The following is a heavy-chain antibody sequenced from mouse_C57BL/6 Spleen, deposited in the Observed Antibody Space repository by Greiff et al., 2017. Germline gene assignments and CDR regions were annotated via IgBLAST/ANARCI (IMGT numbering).Heavy chain of an antibody. CDR2: IDPENGDT. D-gene: IGHD3-2*02. CDR1: GFNIKDDY. J-gene: IGHJ4*01. V-gene: IGHV14-4*01. CDR3: TTSASDSSGYRYAMDY. Sequence: VQLQQSGAELARPGASVKLSCTASGFNIKDDYMHWVKQRPEQGLEWIGWIDPENGDTEYASKFQGKATITADTSSNTAYLQLSSLTSEDTAVYYCTTSASDSSGYRYAMDYWGQGTSVTVSS.